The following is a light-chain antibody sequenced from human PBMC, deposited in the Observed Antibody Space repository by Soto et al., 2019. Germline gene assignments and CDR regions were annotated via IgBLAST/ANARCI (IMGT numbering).Light chain of an antibody. CDR3: GAWDNRLTTGV. Sequence: QSVLTQPPSVSAAPGQTVTISCSGSSSNIGSEDVSWYQQVPGTAPKLVIYDNNKRPSGTPARFSASKSGTSATLDITGLQTGDEADYYCGAWDNRLTTGVFGGGTKLTVL. CDR2: DNN. J-gene: IGLJ2*01. V-gene: IGLV1-51*01. CDR1: SSNIGSED.